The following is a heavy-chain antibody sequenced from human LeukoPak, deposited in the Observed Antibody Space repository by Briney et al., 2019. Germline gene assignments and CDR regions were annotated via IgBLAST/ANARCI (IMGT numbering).Heavy chain of an antibody. CDR3: ARDADTAMDYYYYYGMDV. J-gene: IGHJ6*02. Sequence: ASVKVSCKASGGTFSSYAISWVRQAPGQGLEWMGRIIPILGIANYAQKVQGRVTITADKSTSTAYMELSSLRSEDTAVYYCARDADTAMDYYYYYGMDVWGQGTTVTVSS. D-gene: IGHD5-18*01. CDR1: GGTFSSYA. V-gene: IGHV1-69*04. CDR2: IIPILGIA.